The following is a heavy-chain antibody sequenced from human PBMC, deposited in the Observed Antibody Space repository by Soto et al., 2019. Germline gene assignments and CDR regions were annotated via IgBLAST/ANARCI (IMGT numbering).Heavy chain of an antibody. Sequence: QVQLVQSGAEVKKPGSSVRVSCKASGGTFRTYAISWVRRAPGQGLEWIGGIIPIFGTANYAQKLQGRLTIIADESTSTAYMELSSLRSEDTAVYYCARSDYCGGDCYAFLDYWGQGTLVTVSS. D-gene: IGHD2-21*02. CDR1: GGTFRTYA. CDR3: ARSDYCGGDCYAFLDY. CDR2: IIPIFGTA. V-gene: IGHV1-69*12. J-gene: IGHJ4*02.